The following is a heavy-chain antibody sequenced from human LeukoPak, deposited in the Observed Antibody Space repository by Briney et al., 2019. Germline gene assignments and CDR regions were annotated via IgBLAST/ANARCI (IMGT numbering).Heavy chain of an antibody. Sequence: PGESLRLSCAGSGFTFSSDGMNWVRQAPGKGLEWVSSISPDSAFIPQADSVKGRFTISRDNAKNSLYLQMESLRVEDTAVYYCANFQTAGVKSFEYWGQGTLVTVSS. J-gene: IGHJ4*02. V-gene: IGHV3-21*01. CDR1: GFTFSSDG. CDR3: ANFQTAGVKSFEY. CDR2: ISPDSAFI. D-gene: IGHD3-16*02.